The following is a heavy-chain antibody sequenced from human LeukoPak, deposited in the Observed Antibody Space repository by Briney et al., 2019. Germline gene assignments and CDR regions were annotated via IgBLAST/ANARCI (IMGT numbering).Heavy chain of an antibody. V-gene: IGHV3-7*01. CDR1: GFTFTTFW. D-gene: IGHD6-19*01. Sequence: GGSLRLSCAAFGFTFTTFWMSWVRQAPGKGLEWVANIKQDGSERYYVDSVKGRFTISRDNAKNSLYLQMNSLRAEDTGVYYCAGSGWQVYLDYWGRGALVTVSS. J-gene: IGHJ4*02. CDR2: IKQDGSER. CDR3: AGSGWQVYLDY.